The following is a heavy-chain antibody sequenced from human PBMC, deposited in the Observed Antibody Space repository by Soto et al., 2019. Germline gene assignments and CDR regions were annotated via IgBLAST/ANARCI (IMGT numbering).Heavy chain of an antibody. CDR1: GFIFDNHA. V-gene: IGHV3-9*01. D-gene: IGHD6-13*01. CDR2: IGWNSAKI. J-gene: IGHJ1*01. CDR3: AKDTASSWSEYFRY. Sequence: EVQLVESGGASVQPGGSLRLSCEASGFIFDNHAMHWVRQVPGKGLEWVAGIGWNSAKIGYADSVKGRFSISRDNAKSSLYLEMSALRTEDTAFYFCAKDTASSWSEYFRYWGRGTLVTVSS.